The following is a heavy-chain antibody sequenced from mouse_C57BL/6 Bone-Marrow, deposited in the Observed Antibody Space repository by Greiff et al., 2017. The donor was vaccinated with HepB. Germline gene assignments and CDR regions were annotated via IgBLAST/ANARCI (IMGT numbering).Heavy chain of an antibody. J-gene: IGHJ3*01. Sequence: VQLQQPGAELVKPGASVKMSCKASGYTFTSYWITWVKQRPGQGLEWIGDIYPGSGSTNYNEKFKSKATLTVDTSSSTAYMQLSSLTSEDSAVYCWARAYGSSFAWFAYWGQGTLVTVSA. CDR3: ARAYGSSFAWFAY. CDR1: GYTFTSYW. CDR2: IYPGSGST. D-gene: IGHD1-1*01. V-gene: IGHV1-55*01.